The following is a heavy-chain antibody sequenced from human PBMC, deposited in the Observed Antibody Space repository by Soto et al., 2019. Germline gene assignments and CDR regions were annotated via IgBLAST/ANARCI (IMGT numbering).Heavy chain of an antibody. J-gene: IGHJ3*02. V-gene: IGHV1-18*01. D-gene: IGHD6-19*01. Sequence: ATVKVSCKASGYTFTSYGISWVRQAPGQGLEWMGWISAYNGNTNYAQKLQGRVTMTTDTSTSTAYMELRSLRSDDTAVYYCARGLEAVAGGLDAFDIRGQGTMVTVSS. CDR2: ISAYNGNT. CDR3: ARGLEAVAGGLDAFDI. CDR1: GYTFTSYG.